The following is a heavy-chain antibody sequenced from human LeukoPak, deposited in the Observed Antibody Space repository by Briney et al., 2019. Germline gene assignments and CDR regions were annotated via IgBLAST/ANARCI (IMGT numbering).Heavy chain of an antibody. D-gene: IGHD6-19*01. CDR3: AKDGCGYSSGGIDY. CDR2: ISGSGGST. Sequence: GGSLRLSCAASGFTFSSYAMSWVRQAPGKGLEWVSAISGSGGSTYYADSVKGRFTISRDNSKNTLYLQMNSLRAEDTAVYYCAKDGCGYSSGGIDYWGQGTLVTVSS. V-gene: IGHV3-23*01. CDR1: GFTFSSYA. J-gene: IGHJ4*02.